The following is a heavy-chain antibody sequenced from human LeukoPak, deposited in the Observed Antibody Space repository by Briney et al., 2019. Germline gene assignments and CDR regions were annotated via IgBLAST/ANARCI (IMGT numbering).Heavy chain of an antibody. D-gene: IGHD6-19*01. CDR3: ARDNRGSWEAWGLAVAGTGYNWFDP. V-gene: IGHV1-18*01. CDR1: GYTFTSYG. Sequence: ASVKDSCMASGYTFTSYGISWVRQAPGQGLEWMGWISAYNGKTNYAQKLQSRLTMSTDASTSTAYMGLRSVRSDDAAVYYCARDNRGSWEAWGLAVAGTGYNWFDPWGQGTLVTVSS. J-gene: IGHJ5*02. CDR2: ISAYNGKT.